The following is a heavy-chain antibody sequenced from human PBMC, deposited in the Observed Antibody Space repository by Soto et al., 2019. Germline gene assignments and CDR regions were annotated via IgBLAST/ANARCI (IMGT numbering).Heavy chain of an antibody. CDR1: GYSFSSHW. D-gene: IGHD5-18*01. J-gene: IGHJ6*02. Sequence: GESLKISCKGSGYSFSSHWIAWVRQMPGKGLGGMGMIHPGDSDTRNGPSLQGQVTFSADKSNNSAYLQWSSLRASDTAVYYCARHVDTTSRWAYYGMDLWGQGTTVTVSS. CDR2: IHPGDSDT. V-gene: IGHV5-51*01. CDR3: ARHVDTTSRWAYYGMDL.